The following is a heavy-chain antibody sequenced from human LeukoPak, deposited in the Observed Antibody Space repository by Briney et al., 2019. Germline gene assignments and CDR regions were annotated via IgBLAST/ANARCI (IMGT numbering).Heavy chain of an antibody. CDR1: GGSISSYY. V-gene: IGHV4-59*01. CDR3: ARASYDFWSGYYPAIDY. J-gene: IGHJ4*02. D-gene: IGHD3-3*01. CDR2: IYYSVST. Sequence: SETLSLTCTVSGGSISSYYWSWIRQPPGKGLEWIGYIYYSVSTNYNPSLKSRVTISVDTSKNQFSLKLSSVTAADTAVYYCARASYDFWSGYYPAIDYWGQGTLVTVSS.